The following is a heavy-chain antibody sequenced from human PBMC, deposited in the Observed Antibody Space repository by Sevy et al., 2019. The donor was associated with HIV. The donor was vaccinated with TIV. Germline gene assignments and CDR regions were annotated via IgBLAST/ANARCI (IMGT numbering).Heavy chain of an antibody. Sequence: GGSLRLSCTASGFTFTDYAMNWVRQSPGKGLEWVAFFKRKADGGTLDHAASVTGRFTITRDDSKNIDYLQRNDMKTEDAGDYYCTRSKGAHSVLDYWGQGALVTVSS. J-gene: IGHJ4*02. D-gene: IGHD1-26*01. CDR3: TRSKGAHSVLDY. CDR2: FKRKADGGTL. V-gene: IGHV3-49*04. CDR1: GFTFTDYA.